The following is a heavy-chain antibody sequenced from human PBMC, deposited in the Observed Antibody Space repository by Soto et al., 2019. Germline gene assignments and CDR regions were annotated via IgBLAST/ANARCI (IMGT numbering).Heavy chain of an antibody. CDR2: ISAYNGNT. CDR1: GYTFTSYG. D-gene: IGHD2-8*02. V-gene: IGHV1-18*01. Sequence: QVQLVQSGAEVKKPGASVKVSCKASGYTFTSYGISWVRQAPGQGLEWMGWISAYNGNTNYAQKLQGRVIMTTDTSTSKAYMGLRGLRSDETAVYYCAGDGGGGGATGGDPWGQGTLVTVSS. J-gene: IGHJ5*02. CDR3: AGDGGGGGATGGDP.